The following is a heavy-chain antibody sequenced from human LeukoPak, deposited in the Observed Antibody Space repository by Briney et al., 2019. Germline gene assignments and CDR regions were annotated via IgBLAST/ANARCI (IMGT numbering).Heavy chain of an antibody. D-gene: IGHD6-19*01. J-gene: IGHJ5*02. CDR3: AKAQAVFGWFDP. CDR2: ISWNTGSI. CDR1: VFTFDDYA. V-gene: IGHV3-9*01. Sequence: SLRLSCAASVFTFDDYAMHWVRQAPGKGLQGVSGISWNTGSIGYADSVKGRFTISRDNAKNPLYLQMNSLSAEDTALYYCAKAQAVFGWFDPWGPGTLVTVSS.